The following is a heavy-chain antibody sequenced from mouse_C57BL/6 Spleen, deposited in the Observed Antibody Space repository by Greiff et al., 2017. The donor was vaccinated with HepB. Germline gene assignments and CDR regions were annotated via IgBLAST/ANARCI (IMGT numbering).Heavy chain of an antibody. Sequence: VQLQQPGAELVMPGASVKLSCKASGYTFTSYWMHWVKQRPGQGLEWIGEIDPSDSYTNYNQKFKGKSTLTVDKSSSTAYMQLSSLTSEDSAVYYCARRLLTGSYWYFDVWGTGTTVTVSS. D-gene: IGHD4-1*01. CDR3: ARRLLTGSYWYFDV. V-gene: IGHV1-69*01. CDR2: IDPSDSYT. J-gene: IGHJ1*03. CDR1: GYTFTSYW.